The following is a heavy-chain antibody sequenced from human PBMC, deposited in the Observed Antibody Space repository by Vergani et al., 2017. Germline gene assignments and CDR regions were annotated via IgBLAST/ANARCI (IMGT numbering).Heavy chain of an antibody. CDR3: AKDLGTSSGGGWFDP. V-gene: IGHV3-9*01. Sequence: EVQLVESGGHLAQPGRSLTLSCAASGFNFEDYAMHWVRQTPDRGLEWISGISWNSNSIGYADSVKGRFTISRDNAKNSLYLQMNSLRAEDTALYYCAKDLGTSSGGGWFDPWGQGTLVTVSS. CDR2: ISWNSNSI. J-gene: IGHJ5*02. D-gene: IGHD6-6*01. CDR1: GFNFEDYA.